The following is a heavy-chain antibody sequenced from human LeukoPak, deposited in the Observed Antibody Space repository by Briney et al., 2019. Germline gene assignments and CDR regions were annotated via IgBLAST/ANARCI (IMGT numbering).Heavy chain of an antibody. Sequence: GSLRLSCAASGFTFSYAWMNWVRQAPGKGLEWVGRIKTKTDGGTTDYAAPLKGRFTISRDDSKNTLYLQMNSMKIEDTAVYYCTTDPSDYGDYVGYWGQGTLVTVSS. D-gene: IGHD4-17*01. V-gene: IGHV3-15*01. CDR3: TTDPSDYGDYVGY. CDR1: GFTFSYAW. J-gene: IGHJ4*02. CDR2: IKTKTDGGTT.